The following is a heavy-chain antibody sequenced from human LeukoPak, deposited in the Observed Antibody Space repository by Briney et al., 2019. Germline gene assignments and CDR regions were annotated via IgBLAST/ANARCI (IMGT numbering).Heavy chain of an antibody. D-gene: IGHD2-21*01. CDR1: GLTVSSY. CDR2: ISGSASDT. J-gene: IGHJ4*02. CDR3: AKDGED. Sequence: PRGSLRLSCAASGLTVSSYMSWVREAPGKGLESVSTISGSASDTHYADSVNGRFTISRDNSKNTLYLHMDSLRADDTAVYYCAKDGEDWGQGTLVTVSS. V-gene: IGHV3-23*01.